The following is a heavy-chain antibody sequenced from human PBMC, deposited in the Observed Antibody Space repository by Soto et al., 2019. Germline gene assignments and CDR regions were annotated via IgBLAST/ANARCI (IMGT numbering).Heavy chain of an antibody. Sequence: VGSLRLSCATSGFIFSNYWMHWVRQAPGKGLVWVSRITTDGSSTTYAESVKGRFTISRDNAKNTLYLQMNSLRDEDTAVYYCASGPSYYYGMDVWGQGTTVTVSS. CDR3: ASGPSYYYGMDV. V-gene: IGHV3-74*01. J-gene: IGHJ6*02. CDR2: ITTDGSST. CDR1: GFIFSNYW.